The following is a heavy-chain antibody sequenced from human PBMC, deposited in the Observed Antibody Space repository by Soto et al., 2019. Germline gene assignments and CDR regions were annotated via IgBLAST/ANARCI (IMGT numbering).Heavy chain of an antibody. CDR1: GFTFSSYA. D-gene: IGHD6-19*01. Sequence: VQLLESGGGLVQPGGSLGLSCAASGFTFSSYAMSWVRQAPGKGLEWVSAISGSGGSTYYADSVKGRFTTSRDNSKNTLYLQMNSLRAEDTAVYYCAKDGSSGWTKYYFDYWGQGTLVTVSS. CDR3: AKDGSSGWTKYYFDY. V-gene: IGHV3-23*01. J-gene: IGHJ4*02. CDR2: ISGSGGST.